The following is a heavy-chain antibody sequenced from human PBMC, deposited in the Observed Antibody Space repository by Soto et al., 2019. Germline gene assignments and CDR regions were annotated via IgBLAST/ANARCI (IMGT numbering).Heavy chain of an antibody. J-gene: IGHJ3*02. CDR1: GYAFSSYG. Sequence: SVQVSCKASGYAFSSYGISWVRQAPGQGLEWMGWISAYNGNTNYAQKLQGRVTMTTDTSTSTAYMELRSLRSDDTAVYYCARGPTYYYDSSGSHAFDIWGQGTMVTVSS. CDR2: ISAYNGNT. CDR3: ARGPTYYYDSSGSHAFDI. V-gene: IGHV1-18*01. D-gene: IGHD3-22*01.